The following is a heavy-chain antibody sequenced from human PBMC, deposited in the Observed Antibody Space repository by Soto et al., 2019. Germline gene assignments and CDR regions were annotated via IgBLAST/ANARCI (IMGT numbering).Heavy chain of an antibody. D-gene: IGHD6-6*01. CDR2: INSDGRYT. Sequence: EVQLVESGGGLVQPGGSLRLSCAASGFTFSSYWMHWVRQAPGKGLVWVSRINSDGRYTTYADSVKGRFTISRDNAKNTLSLQTTSLRAEDTAVYYCATEYTTSRYFDSWGQGTLVTVSS. V-gene: IGHV3-74*01. J-gene: IGHJ4*02. CDR3: ATEYTTSRYFDS. CDR1: GFTFSSYW.